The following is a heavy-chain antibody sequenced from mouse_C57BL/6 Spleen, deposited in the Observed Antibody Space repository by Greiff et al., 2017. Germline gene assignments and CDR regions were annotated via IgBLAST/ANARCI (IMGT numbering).Heavy chain of an antibody. V-gene: IGHV5-4*03. D-gene: IGHD2-5*01. CDR1: GFTFSSYA. J-gene: IGHJ2*01. CDR3: ARGGYYSNFLLDY. Sequence: DVMLVESGGGLVKPGGSLKLSCAASGFTFSSYAMSWVRQTPEKRLEWVATISDGGSYTYYPDNVKGRFTISRDNAKNNLYLQMSHLKSEDTAMYYCARGGYYSNFLLDYWGQGTTLTVSS. CDR2: ISDGGSYT.